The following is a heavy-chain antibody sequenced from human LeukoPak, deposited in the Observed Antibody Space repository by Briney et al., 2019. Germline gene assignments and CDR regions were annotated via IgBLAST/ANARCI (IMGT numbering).Heavy chain of an antibody. V-gene: IGHV3-23*01. D-gene: IGHD6-13*01. Sequence: PGGSLRLSCAASGFTFSSYAMSWVRQAPGKGLEWVSAISGSGGSTYYADSVKGRFTISRDNSKNTLYLQMNSLRAADTAVYYCANVQQLVPENYWGQGTLVTVSS. J-gene: IGHJ4*02. CDR3: ANVQQLVPENY. CDR2: ISGSGGST. CDR1: GFTFSSYA.